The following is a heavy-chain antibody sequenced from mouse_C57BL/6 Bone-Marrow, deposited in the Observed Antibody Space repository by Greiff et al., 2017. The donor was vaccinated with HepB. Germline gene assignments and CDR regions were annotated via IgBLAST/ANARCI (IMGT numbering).Heavy chain of an antibody. V-gene: IGHV5-17*01. CDR3: ARQDYGSNYAMDY. D-gene: IGHD1-1*01. Sequence: EVKVVESGGGLVKPGGSLKLSCAASGFTFSDYGMHWVRQAPEKRLEWVAYISSGSSTIYYADTVKGRFTISRDNAKNTLFLQMTSLRSEDTAMYYCARQDYGSNYAMDYWGQGTSVTVSS. CDR1: GFTFSDYG. CDR2: ISSGSSTI. J-gene: IGHJ4*01.